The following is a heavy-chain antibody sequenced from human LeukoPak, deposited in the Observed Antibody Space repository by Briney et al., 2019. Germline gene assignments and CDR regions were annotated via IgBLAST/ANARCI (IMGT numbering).Heavy chain of an antibody. CDR3: ARHANDGDYPLDY. J-gene: IGHJ4*02. D-gene: IGHD4-17*01. CDR1: GGSISGYY. V-gene: IGHV4-59*08. Sequence: PSETLSLTCTVSGGSISGYYWSWFRQPPGKGLEWIGYIYYSGSPNYNPSLKSRATLSVDTSKNQFSLKLSSVTAADTAVYYCARHANDGDYPLDYWGQGTLVTVSS. CDR2: IYYSGSP.